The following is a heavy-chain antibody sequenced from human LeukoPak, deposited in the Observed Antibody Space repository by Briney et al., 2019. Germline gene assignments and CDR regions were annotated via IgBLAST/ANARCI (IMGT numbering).Heavy chain of an antibody. CDR3: ARGGTHTYYFDY. D-gene: IGHD1-1*01. CDR2: IIPIFGTA. Sequence: GASVKVSCKASGGTFTSYAISWVRQAPGQGLEWMGGIIPIFGTANYAQKFQGRVTITADESTSTAYMELSSLRSEDTAVYYCARGGTHTYYFDYWGQGTLVTVSS. J-gene: IGHJ4*02. CDR1: GGTFTSYA. V-gene: IGHV1-69*13.